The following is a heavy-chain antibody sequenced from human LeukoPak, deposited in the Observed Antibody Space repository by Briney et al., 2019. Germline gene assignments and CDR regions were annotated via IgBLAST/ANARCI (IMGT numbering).Heavy chain of an antibody. CDR2: TYYRSMWSN. CDR1: GDSVSSKSVA. V-gene: IGHV6-1*01. Sequence: SQTLSLTCAISGDSVSSKSVAWNWIRQSPSRGLEWLGRTYYRSMWSNDYAVSVKSRLTINVDTSKNQFSLQLNSVTPEDTAVYFCARDTDYYDNVGYPCLDVWGKGTTVTVSS. CDR3: ARDTDYYDNVGYPCLDV. D-gene: IGHD3-22*01. J-gene: IGHJ6*04.